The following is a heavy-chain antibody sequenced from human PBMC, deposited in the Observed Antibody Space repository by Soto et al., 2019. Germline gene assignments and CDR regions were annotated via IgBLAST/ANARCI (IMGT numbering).Heavy chain of an antibody. D-gene: IGHD3-10*01. CDR1: GGSISSGGYS. Sequence: SETLCLTCAVSGGSISSGGYSWSWIRQPPGKGLEWIGYIYHSGSTYYNPSLKSRVTISVDRSKNQFSLKLSSVTAADTAVYYCARVGYYGSGGSYYYYGMDVWGQGTTVTVSS. CDR2: IYHSGST. V-gene: IGHV4-30-2*01. J-gene: IGHJ6*02. CDR3: ARVGYYGSGGSYYYYGMDV.